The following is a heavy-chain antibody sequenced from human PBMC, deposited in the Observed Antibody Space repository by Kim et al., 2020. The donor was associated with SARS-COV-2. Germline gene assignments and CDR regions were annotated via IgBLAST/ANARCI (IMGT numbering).Heavy chain of an antibody. D-gene: IGHD6-6*01. Sequence: RITISRDNTKNTLYLQMNSLRAEDTAVYYCARDGDMYSSSSTCYYYGMDVWGQGTTVTVSS. J-gene: IGHJ6*02. V-gene: IGHV3-30*07. CDR3: ARDGDMYSSSSTCYYYGMDV.